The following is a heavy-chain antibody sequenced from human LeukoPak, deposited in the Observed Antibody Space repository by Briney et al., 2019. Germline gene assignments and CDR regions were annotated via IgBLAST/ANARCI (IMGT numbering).Heavy chain of an antibody. CDR2: ISSDGSST. V-gene: IGHV3-74*01. CDR3: ARGARGSSGYYPRYYYYYYMDV. Sequence: GGSLRLSCAASGFTFSDYWMHWVRQAPGKGLMWVSRISSDGSSTSYADSVKGRFTISRDKSKNTLYLQMNSLRADDTAVYYCARGARGSSGYYPRYYYYYYMDVWGKGTTVTVSS. D-gene: IGHD3-22*01. J-gene: IGHJ6*03. CDR1: GFTFSDYW.